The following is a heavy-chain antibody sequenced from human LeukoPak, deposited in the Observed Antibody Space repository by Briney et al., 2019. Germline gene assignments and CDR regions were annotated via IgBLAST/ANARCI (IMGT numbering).Heavy chain of an antibody. J-gene: IGHJ4*02. CDR1: GVSINNYY. CDR3: ARHEDILTGYPLDY. D-gene: IGHD3-9*01. Sequence: SETLSLTCTVSGVSINNYYWSWIRQPPGKGLEWIGYVYYSGRTNYNPSLESRVTMSVDTSKNQFSLKLSFVTAADTAVYYCARHEDILTGYPLDYWGQGILVTVSS. CDR2: VYYSGRT. V-gene: IGHV4-59*08.